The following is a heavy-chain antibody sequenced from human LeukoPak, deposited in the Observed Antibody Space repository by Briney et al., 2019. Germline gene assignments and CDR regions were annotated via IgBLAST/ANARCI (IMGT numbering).Heavy chain of an antibody. D-gene: IGHD2-15*01. J-gene: IGHJ4*02. CDR2: IYSSGRT. V-gene: IGHV4-4*07. CDR1: GASMSNSF. CDR3: ARAPAGCGGTCSFDY. Sequence: SETLSLTCTVSGASMSNSFWSWIRQPAGKGLEWIGRIYSSGRTNYNPSLKCRVTLSIDTPNNQFSLKLTSVTAADTALYYCARAPAGCGGTCSFDYWGQGTLVTVSS.